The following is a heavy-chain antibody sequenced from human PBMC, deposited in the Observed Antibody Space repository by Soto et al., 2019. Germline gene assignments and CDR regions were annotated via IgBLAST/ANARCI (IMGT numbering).Heavy chain of an antibody. V-gene: IGHV3-30-3*01. J-gene: IGHJ4*02. Sequence: QVQLVESGGGVVQPGRSLRVSCAASGFTFSSYAMHWVRQAPGKGLEWVAVISYDGSNADSVKGRFTISRDNSKNTLYLQMNGLRAEDTAVYYCAREYCSDGSCYSISLDYWGQGTLVTVSS. CDR1: GFTFSSYA. CDR3: AREYCSDGSCYSISLDY. D-gene: IGHD2-15*01. CDR2: ISYDGS.